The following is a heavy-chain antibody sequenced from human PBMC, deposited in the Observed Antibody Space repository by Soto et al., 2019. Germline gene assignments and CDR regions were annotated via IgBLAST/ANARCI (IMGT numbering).Heavy chain of an antibody. Sequence: EVQLLESGGGLVQPGGSLRLSCAASGFTFSSYAMSWVRQAPGKGLEWVSGISTSGGSTYYADSVKGRFTVSRDNSENTLNLQMSSLRAEDSAVYYCAKQGQRYIDWMAHDYWGQETLVTVSS. CDR3: AKQGQRYIDWMAHDY. J-gene: IGHJ4*02. D-gene: IGHD3-9*01. V-gene: IGHV3-23*01. CDR1: GFTFSSYA. CDR2: ISTSGGST.